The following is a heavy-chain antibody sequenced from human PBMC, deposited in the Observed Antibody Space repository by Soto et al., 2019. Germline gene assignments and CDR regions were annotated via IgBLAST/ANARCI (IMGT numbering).Heavy chain of an antibody. CDR1: GFTFSSYA. J-gene: IGHJ4*02. CDR3: AKVDRITIFGVVTKEYFDY. D-gene: IGHD3-3*01. Sequence: EVQLLESGGGLVQPGGSLRLSCAASGFTFSSYAMSWVRQAPGQGLEWVSAISGSGGSTYYADSVKGRFTISRDNSKNTLYLQMNSLRAEDTAVYYCAKVDRITIFGVVTKEYFDYWGQGTLVTVSS. V-gene: IGHV3-23*01. CDR2: ISGSGGST.